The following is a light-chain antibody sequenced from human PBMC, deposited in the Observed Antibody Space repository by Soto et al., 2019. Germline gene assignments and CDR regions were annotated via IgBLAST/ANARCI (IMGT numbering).Light chain of an antibody. CDR1: QSSSTY. CDR2: AAS. CDR3: QQAYSTRPIT. J-gene: IGKJ5*01. V-gene: IGKV1-39*01. Sequence: DIQMTQSPSSLSAFIGDRVTIACRASQSSSTYFNWYQHKPGNAPKLLIYAASILQTGVPSRFRGSGSGTLFTLTISSLQPEDFATYYCQQAYSTRPITFGQGTRL.